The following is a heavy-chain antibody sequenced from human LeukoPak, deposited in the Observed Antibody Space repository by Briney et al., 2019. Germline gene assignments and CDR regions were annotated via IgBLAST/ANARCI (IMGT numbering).Heavy chain of an antibody. J-gene: IGHJ4*02. Sequence: GGTLRLSCAASGFTFSSYGMSWVRQAPGKGLEWVANLRQDGSEIYYVDSVKGRFTISRDNAKNSLYLQMNSLRVEDTAIYYCARDKQVGATHFDNWGQGTLVTVSS. CDR1: GFTFSSYG. CDR2: LRQDGSEI. V-gene: IGHV3-7*01. CDR3: ARDKQVGATHFDN. D-gene: IGHD1-26*01.